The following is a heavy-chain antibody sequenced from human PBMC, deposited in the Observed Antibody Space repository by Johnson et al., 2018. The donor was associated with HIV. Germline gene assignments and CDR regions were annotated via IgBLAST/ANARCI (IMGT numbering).Heavy chain of an antibody. Sequence: MQLLESGGGLIQPGGSLRLSCAASGFTVSSNYMSWVRQAPGKGLEWVSVIYSGGTTYYADSVRGRFTISRDNSKHPLYLQMQSLRAEDTAVYYCAREAVPRGLQSAFDGAFDIWGQGTMVTVAS. CDR1: GFTVSSNY. CDR3: AREAVPRGLQSAFDGAFDI. CDR2: IYSGGTT. V-gene: IGHV3-53*01. D-gene: IGHD2-21*01. J-gene: IGHJ3*02.